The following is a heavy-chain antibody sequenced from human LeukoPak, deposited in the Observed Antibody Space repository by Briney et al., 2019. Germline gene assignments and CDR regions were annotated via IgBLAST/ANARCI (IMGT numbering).Heavy chain of an antibody. V-gene: IGHV3-9*01. CDR2: ISWNSGSI. J-gene: IGHJ4*02. CDR1: GFTFDDYA. D-gene: IGHD4-17*01. CDR3: AKVAVRGYGDPRPFDY. Sequence: GGSLRLSCAASGFTFDDYAMHWVRQAPGKGLEWVSGISWNSGSIGYADSVKGRFTISRDNAKNSLYLQMNSLRAEDTALYYCAKVAVRGYGDPRPFDYWGQGTLVTVSS.